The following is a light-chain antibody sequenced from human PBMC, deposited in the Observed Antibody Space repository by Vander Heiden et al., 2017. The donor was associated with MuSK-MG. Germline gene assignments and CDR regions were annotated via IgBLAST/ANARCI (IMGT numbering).Light chain of an antibody. CDR2: QDS. CDR3: QAWDSSTAV. V-gene: IGLV3-1*01. J-gene: IGLJ2*01. CDR1: KLGDKY. Sequence: SYELTQPPSVSVSPGQTASITCSGDKLGDKYACWHQQKPAQAPRLVIYQDSKRPAGIPERFSGSNSGTTATLTISGTQAMDEDDYYCQAWDSSTAVFGGGTKLTVL.